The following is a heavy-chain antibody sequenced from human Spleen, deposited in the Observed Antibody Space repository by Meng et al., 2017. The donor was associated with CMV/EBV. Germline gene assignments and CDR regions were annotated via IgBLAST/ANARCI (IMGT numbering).Heavy chain of an antibody. CDR2: IYSGKSST. V-gene: IGHV3-23*03. CDR3: AKNFYGDWGSLDY. D-gene: IGHD4-17*01. CDR1: GFTFSNYA. J-gene: IGHJ4*02. Sequence: GGSLRLSCAASGFTFSNYAMSWVRQAPGKGLEWVSVIYSGKSSTYYADSVKGRFTISRDDSKNTLYLQMNSLRAEDTAVYYCAKNFYGDWGSLDYWGQGTLVTVSS.